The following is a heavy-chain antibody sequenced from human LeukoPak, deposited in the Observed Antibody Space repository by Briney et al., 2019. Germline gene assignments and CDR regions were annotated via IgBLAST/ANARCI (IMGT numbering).Heavy chain of an antibody. CDR2: INHSGST. J-gene: IGHJ4*02. CDR1: GGSFSGYY. CDR3: ARGRHLHRDPRVFDY. Sequence: PSETLSLTCAVYGGSFSGYYWSWIRQPPGKGLEWIGEINHSGSTNYNPSLKSRVTISVDTSKNQFPLKLSSVTAADTAVYYCARGRHLHRDPRVFDYWGQGTLVTVSS. V-gene: IGHV4-34*01. D-gene: IGHD5-24*01.